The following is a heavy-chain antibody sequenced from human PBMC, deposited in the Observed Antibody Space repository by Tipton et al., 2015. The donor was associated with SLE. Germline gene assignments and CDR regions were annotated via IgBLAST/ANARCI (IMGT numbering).Heavy chain of an antibody. CDR1: GGSISSGGYY. CDR2: TYYSGSP. Sequence: TLSLTCNVSGGSISSGGYYWSWIRQHPGKGLEWIGYTYYSGSPYYNPSLKSRVTISVDTSKNRLSLKLRSVAAADTAVYYCARDPGGFGDYWGQGSVVTVSS. V-gene: IGHV4-31*03. D-gene: IGHD3-10*01. CDR3: ARDPGGFGDY. J-gene: IGHJ4*02.